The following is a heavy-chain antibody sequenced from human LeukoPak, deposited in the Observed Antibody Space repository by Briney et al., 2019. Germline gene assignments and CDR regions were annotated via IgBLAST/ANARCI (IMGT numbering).Heavy chain of an antibody. CDR1: GFTLSSYE. J-gene: IGHJ3*01. Sequence: GGSLRLSCTVSGFTLSSYEMTWFRQAPGKGLEWVSYISNSGNTIYYADSVKGRFTISRDNAKNSLYLQMNSLRAEDTAVYYCSAGEGYYDSSDYYSAWAFNVWGQGTMVTVSS. D-gene: IGHD3-22*01. V-gene: IGHV3-48*03. CDR2: ISNSGNTI. CDR3: SAGEGYYDSSDYYSAWAFNV.